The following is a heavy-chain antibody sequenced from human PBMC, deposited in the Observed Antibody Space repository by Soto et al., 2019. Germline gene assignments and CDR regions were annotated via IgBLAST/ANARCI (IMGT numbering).Heavy chain of an antibody. J-gene: IGHJ3*02. CDR1: GGTFSSYA. V-gene: IGHV1-69*13. D-gene: IGHD3-22*01. Sequence: ASVKVSCKASGGTFSSYAISWVRQAPGQGLEWMGGIIPIFGTANYAQKFQGRVTITADESTSTAYMELSSLRSEDTAVYYCASLVVVIRSDAFDIWGQGTMVTVSS. CDR2: IIPIFGTA. CDR3: ASLVVVIRSDAFDI.